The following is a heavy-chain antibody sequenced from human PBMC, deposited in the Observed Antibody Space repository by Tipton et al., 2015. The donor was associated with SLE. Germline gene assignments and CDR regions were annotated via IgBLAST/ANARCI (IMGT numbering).Heavy chain of an antibody. CDR2: IYYSGST. V-gene: IGHV4-39*01. J-gene: IGHJ4*02. Sequence: TLSLTCTVSGGSISSSSYYWGWIRQPPGKGLEWIGSIYYSGSTYYNPSLKSRVTISVDTPKNQFSLKLSSVTAADTAVYYCAVMDYYDSTGWDYWGQGTLVTVSS. CDR1: GGSISSSSYY. CDR3: AVMDYYDSTGWDY. D-gene: IGHD3-22*01.